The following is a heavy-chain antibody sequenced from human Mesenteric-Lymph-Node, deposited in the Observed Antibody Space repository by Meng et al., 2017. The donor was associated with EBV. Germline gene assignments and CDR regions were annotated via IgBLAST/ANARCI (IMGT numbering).Heavy chain of an antibody. CDR2: INTGGST. D-gene: IGHD6-13*01. Sequence: VQMLESGGGLAQPGGSLRVSCAASGFTFSNYGMTWVRQAPGKGLEWVSVINTGGSTSYADSVKGRFTISRDNSKNTVHLLMNSLRAEDTAVYYCARESGSWSYFDLWGRGTLVTVSS. CDR1: GFTFSNYG. V-gene: IGHV3-53*01. J-gene: IGHJ2*01. CDR3: ARESGSWSYFDL.